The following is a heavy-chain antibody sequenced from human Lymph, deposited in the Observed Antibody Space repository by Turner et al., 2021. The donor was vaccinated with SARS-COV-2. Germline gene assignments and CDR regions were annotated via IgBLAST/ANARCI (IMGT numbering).Heavy chain of an antibody. J-gene: IGHJ4*02. V-gene: IGHV1-2*02. CDR3: ARSRDLQSMIRGVDPFDY. Sequence: QVQLVQSAAEVQKPGPSVKVSCKASGYTFTGYYMHWVRQAPGQGLEWVGWINPNSGGTNYPQKFQGRVTMTRDTSISRAYMELSRLRSDDTAVYYCARSRDLQSMIRGVDPFDYWGQGTLVTVSS. CDR2: INPNSGGT. D-gene: IGHD3-10*01. CDR1: GYTFTGYY.